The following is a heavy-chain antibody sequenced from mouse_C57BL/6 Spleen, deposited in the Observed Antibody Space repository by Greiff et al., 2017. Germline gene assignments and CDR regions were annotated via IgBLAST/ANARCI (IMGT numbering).Heavy chain of an antibody. J-gene: IGHJ2*01. CDR1: GYTFTSYW. CDR2: IHPNSGST. Sequence: VKLQQSGAELVKPGAPVKLSCKASGYTFTSYWMHWVKQRPGQGLEWIGMIHPNSGSTNYNEKFKSKATLTVDKSSSTAYMQLSSLTSEDSAVYYCASYYYAFDYWGQGTTLTVSS. V-gene: IGHV1-64*01. CDR3: ASYYYAFDY. D-gene: IGHD1-1*01.